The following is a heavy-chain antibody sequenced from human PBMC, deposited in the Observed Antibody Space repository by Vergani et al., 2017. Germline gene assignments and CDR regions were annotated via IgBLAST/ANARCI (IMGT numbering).Heavy chain of an antibody. CDR3: ARQAKTGTYYGMDV. V-gene: IGHV4-34*01. CDR2: INHSGST. Sequence: QVQLQQWGAGLLKPSETLSLTCAVYGGSFSGYYWRWIRQPPGKGLEWIGEINHSGSTNYNPSLKSRVTISVDTSKNQFSLKLSSVTAADAAVYYCARQAKTGTYYGMDVWGQGTTVTVSS. J-gene: IGHJ6*02. CDR1: GGSFSGYY. D-gene: IGHD1/OR15-1a*01.